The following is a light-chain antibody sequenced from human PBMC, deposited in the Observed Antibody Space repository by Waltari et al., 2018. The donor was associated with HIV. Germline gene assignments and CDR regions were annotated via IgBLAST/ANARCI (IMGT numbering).Light chain of an antibody. CDR1: ALPKKY. Sequence: SYELTQPPSVSVSPGQTARITCSGDALPKKYAYWYQQRSGQAPVLVIDEDSKRPSGIPGRFSGSSSGTMVTLTISGAQVEDEADYYCYSTDITSHQRVFGGGTKLTVL. CDR3: YSTDITSHQRV. J-gene: IGLJ3*02. V-gene: IGLV3-10*01. CDR2: EDS.